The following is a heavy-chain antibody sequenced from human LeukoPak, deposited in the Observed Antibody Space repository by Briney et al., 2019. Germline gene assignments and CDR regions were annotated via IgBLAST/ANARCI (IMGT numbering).Heavy chain of an antibody. CDR2: ISSSSSYM. CDR3: ARESAVAGDY. CDR1: GFTFSSYS. D-gene: IGHD6-19*01. V-gene: IGHV3-21*01. Sequence: GGSLRLSCAASGFTFSSYSMNWVRQAPGKGLEWVSSISSSSSYMYYADSVKGRFTISRDNAKNSLYLQMNSLRAEDTAVYYCARESAVAGDYWGQGTLVTVSS. J-gene: IGHJ4*02.